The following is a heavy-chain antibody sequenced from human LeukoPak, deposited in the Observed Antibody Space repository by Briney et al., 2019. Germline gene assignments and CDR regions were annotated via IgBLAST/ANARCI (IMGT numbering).Heavy chain of an antibody. Sequence: SETLSLTCTVSGGSISSGGYYWSWLCQHPGTGLEWIGYIYYSGSTYYNPSLKSRVTISVDTSKNQFSLKLSSVAAADTAVYYCARVNDSSGYYAFDIWGQGTMVTVSS. J-gene: IGHJ3*02. CDR2: IYYSGST. D-gene: IGHD3-22*01. V-gene: IGHV4-31*03. CDR1: GGSISSGGYY. CDR3: ARVNDSSGYYAFDI.